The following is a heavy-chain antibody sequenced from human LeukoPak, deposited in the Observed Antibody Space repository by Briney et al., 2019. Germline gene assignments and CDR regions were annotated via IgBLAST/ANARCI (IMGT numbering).Heavy chain of an antibody. D-gene: IGHD5-24*01. CDR1: GGSVSSGSYY. CDR3: ARVGRWLQLWYFDY. CDR2: IYYSGST. Sequence: PSETLSLTCTVSGGSVSSGSYYWSWIRQPPGKGLEWIGYIYYSGSTNYNPSLKSRVTISVDTSKNQFSLKLSSVTAADTAVYYCARVGRWLQLWYFDYWGQGTLVTVSS. J-gene: IGHJ4*02. V-gene: IGHV4-61*01.